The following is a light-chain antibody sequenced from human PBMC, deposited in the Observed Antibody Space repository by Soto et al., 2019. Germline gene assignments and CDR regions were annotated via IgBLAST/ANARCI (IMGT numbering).Light chain of an antibody. CDR3: HQYNFWPT. Sequence: EIGIAPAPTPPSLSPGERATLSLRASQSVSTNLAWYQQKPGQSPRLLIYGTSTRATGVPARFSGGGSGTEFTLTINSLQSEDFAVYFCHQYNFWPTFGQGTKVDIK. CDR2: GTS. CDR1: QSVSTN. V-gene: IGKV3-15*01. J-gene: IGKJ1*01.